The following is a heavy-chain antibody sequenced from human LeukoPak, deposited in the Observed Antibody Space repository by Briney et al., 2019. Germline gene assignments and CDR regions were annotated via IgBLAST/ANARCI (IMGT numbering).Heavy chain of an antibody. CDR2: IIPILGIA. V-gene: IGHV1-69*04. J-gene: IGHJ5*02. D-gene: IGHD1-26*01. CDR1: GGTFSSYA. Sequence: EASVTVSCKASGGTFSSYAIRWVRQAPGQGLEWMGRIIPILGIANYAQKFQGRVTITADKSTSTAYMELSSLRSEDTAVYYCAREQGGNWFDPWGQGTLVTVSS. CDR3: AREQGGNWFDP.